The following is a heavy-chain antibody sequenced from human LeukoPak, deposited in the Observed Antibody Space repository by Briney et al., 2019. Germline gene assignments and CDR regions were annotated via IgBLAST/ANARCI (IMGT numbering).Heavy chain of an antibody. CDR3: ARGYCSGVSSPTGFAY. CDR1: GGTFSSYA. V-gene: IGHV1-69*13. D-gene: IGHD2-15*01. Sequence: ASVKVSCKASGGTFSSYAISWVRQAPGQGLEWMGGIIPIFGTANYAQKFQGRVTITADESTSTAYMELSSLRSEDTAVYYCARGYCSGVSSPTGFAYWGQEPWSPSPQ. J-gene: IGHJ4*01. CDR2: IIPIFGTA.